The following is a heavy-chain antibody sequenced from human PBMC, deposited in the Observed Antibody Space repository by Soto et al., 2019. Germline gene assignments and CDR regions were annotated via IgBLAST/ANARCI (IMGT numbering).Heavy chain of an antibody. CDR3: ARDGYGMDV. CDR1: GFTFSSFS. J-gene: IGHJ6*02. V-gene: IGHV3-30-3*01. CDR2: ISYDGSSK. Sequence: GGSLRLSCVASGFTFSSFSLHWVRQAPGKGLEWLALISYDGSSKYNADSVKGRFTISRDNAKNTLYLQMNSLRAEDTAVYYCARDGYGMDVWGQGTTVTVSS.